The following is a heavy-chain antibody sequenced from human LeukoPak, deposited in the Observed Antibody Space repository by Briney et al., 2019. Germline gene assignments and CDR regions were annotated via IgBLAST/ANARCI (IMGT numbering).Heavy chain of an antibody. CDR3: ARDWRSIGGDSGSYDI. V-gene: IGHV1-8*01. CDR1: GYTFTSYD. Sequence: ASVKVSCKASGYTFTSYDINWVRQATGQGLEWMGWMNPNSGNTGYAQKFQGRVTMTRNTSISTAYMELSSLRSEDTAVYYCARDWRSIGGDSGSYDIWGQGTMVTVSS. D-gene: IGHD1-26*01. J-gene: IGHJ3*02. CDR2: MNPNSGNT.